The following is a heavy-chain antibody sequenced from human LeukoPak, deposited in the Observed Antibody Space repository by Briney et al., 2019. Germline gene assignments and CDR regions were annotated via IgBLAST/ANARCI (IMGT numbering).Heavy chain of an antibody. CDR1: GFTFSSYG. CDR2: ISYDGSNK. Sequence: GGSLRLSCAASGFTFSSYGMHWVRQAPGKGLEWVAVISYDGSNKYYADSVKGRFTISRDNAKNSLYLQMSNLRAEDTAVYFCARGGGLDVWGQGATVTVSS. V-gene: IGHV3-30*03. J-gene: IGHJ6*02. CDR3: ARGGGLDV. D-gene: IGHD3-16*01.